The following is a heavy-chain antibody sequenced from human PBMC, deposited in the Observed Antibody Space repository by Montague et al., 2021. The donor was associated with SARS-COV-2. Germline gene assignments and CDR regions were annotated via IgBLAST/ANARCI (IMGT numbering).Heavy chain of an antibody. V-gene: IGHV4-34*01. CDR2: INHSGST. J-gene: IGHJ6*02. Sequence: SETLSLTCAVYGGSFSGYYWSWIRQPSGKGLEWIGEINHSGSTNYNPSLKSRVTISVDTSKNQFSLKLSSVTAADTAVYYCARGSWHIVVVTAIRDGYYGMDVWGQGTTVTVSS. CDR3: ARGSWHIVVVTAIRDGYYGMDV. CDR1: GGSFSGYY. D-gene: IGHD2-21*02.